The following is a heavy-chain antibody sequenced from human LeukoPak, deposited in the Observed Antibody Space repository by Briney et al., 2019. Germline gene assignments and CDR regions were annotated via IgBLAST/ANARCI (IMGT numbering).Heavy chain of an antibody. V-gene: IGHV3-21*01. CDR2: ISSSSSSYK. D-gene: IGHD3-10*01. Sequence: GGSLRLSCAASGFTFFSYNMNWVRQAPGKGLEWVSSISSSSSSYKYYADSVKGRFTVSRDNAKNSLYLQMNSLRAEDTAVYYCARFIWFGEVPGFGGSLLYWGQGTLVTVSS. J-gene: IGHJ4*02. CDR3: ARFIWFGEVPGFGGSLLY. CDR1: GFTFFSYN.